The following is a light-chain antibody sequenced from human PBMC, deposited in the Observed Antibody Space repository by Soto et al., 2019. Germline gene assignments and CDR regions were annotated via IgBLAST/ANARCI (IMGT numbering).Light chain of an antibody. V-gene: IGKV1-5*03. CDR3: QQYSSYSPYT. CDR1: QTISTS. J-gene: IGKJ2*01. Sequence: DIQMTQSPSTLSASVGDRDTITCRASQTISTSLAWYQQKPGKAPRLLIYKASSLERGVPSRFSGSGSGTEFTLTIRSLQPDDFATYYCQQYSSYSPYTFGQGTRLEI. CDR2: KAS.